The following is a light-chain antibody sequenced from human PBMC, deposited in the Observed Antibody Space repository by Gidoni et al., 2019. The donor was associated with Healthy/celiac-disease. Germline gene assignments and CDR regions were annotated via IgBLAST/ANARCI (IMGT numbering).Light chain of an antibody. Sequence: DIQMTQSPSSLSASVGDRVTITCRASQSISSYLNWYQQKPGKAPKLLIYAASSLQRGVPSRFSGSGSGTDFTLTISSLQPEDFATYYCQQSYSTPRGFGPGTKVDIK. CDR2: AAS. CDR3: QQSYSTPRG. V-gene: IGKV1-39*01. J-gene: IGKJ3*01. CDR1: QSISSY.